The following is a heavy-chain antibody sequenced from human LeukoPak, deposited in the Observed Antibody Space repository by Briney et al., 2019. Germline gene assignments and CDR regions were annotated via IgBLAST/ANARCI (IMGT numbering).Heavy chain of an antibody. D-gene: IGHD3-22*01. V-gene: IGHV3-74*01. CDR2: INVDGSNT. CDR3: ARGGYYYDSSAYANAFDI. J-gene: IGHJ3*02. Sequence: PGGSLRLSCAASGFTFSSYWMHWVRQAPGKGLVWVSRINVDGSNTAYADSVKGRFTISRDNAKNTLYLEMNSLRAEDTAVYYCARGGYYYDSSAYANAFDIWGQGTMVTVSS. CDR1: GFTFSSYW.